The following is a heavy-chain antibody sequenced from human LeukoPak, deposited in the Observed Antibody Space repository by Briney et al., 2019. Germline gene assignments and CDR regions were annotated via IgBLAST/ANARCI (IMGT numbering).Heavy chain of an antibody. CDR3: AKDGYCSGGSCYEVFDY. CDR2: ISGRTTST. Sequence: GGSLRLSCAASGFTFSSFAMTWVRQAPGKGLEWVSAISGRTTSTYYADSVKGRFTISRDNSKNTLYLHMNSLRGEDTAVYYCAKDGYCSGGSCYEVFDYWGQGTLVTVSS. D-gene: IGHD2-15*01. CDR1: GFTFSSFA. V-gene: IGHV3-23*01. J-gene: IGHJ4*02.